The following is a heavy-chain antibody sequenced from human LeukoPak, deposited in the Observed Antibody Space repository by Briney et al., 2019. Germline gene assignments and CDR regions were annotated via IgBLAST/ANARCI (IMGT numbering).Heavy chain of an antibody. V-gene: IGHV4-59*08. CDR3: ARHAESGYDRFDL. CDR1: GGSISSYY. J-gene: IGHJ5*02. CDR2: IYYSGST. Sequence: PSETLSLTCTVSGGSISSYYWSWIRQPPGKGLGWFGYIYYSGSTNYKSPLKSRVTMSGDTSKNQFSLELRSVTAADTAVYYCARHAESGYDRFDLWGQGTLVTVSS. D-gene: IGHD5-12*01.